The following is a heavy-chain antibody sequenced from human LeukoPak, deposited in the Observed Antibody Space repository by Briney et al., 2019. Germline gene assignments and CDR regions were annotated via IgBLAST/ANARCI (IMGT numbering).Heavy chain of an antibody. CDR2: IYYSGST. V-gene: IGHV4-39*07. J-gene: IGHJ4*02. CDR3: ARDGRSFDYYFDY. CDR1: DDSIRSSAYY. D-gene: IGHD3-9*01. Sequence: SETLSLTCAVSDDSIRSSAYYWGWIRQPPGKGLEWIGSIYYSGSTYYNPSLKSRVTISVDTSKNQFSLKLSSVTAADTAVYYCARDGRSFDYYFDYWGQGTLVTVSS.